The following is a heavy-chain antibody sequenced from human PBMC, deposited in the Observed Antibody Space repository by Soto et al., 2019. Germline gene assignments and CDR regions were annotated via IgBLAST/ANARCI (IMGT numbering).Heavy chain of an antibody. CDR2: IKQDGSEK. Sequence: EVQLVESGGGLVQPGGSLRLSCAASGFTFSSYWMSWVRQAPGKGLEWVANIKQDGSEKYYVDSVKGRFTISRDNAKNSLYLPMNSLRAEDTAVYYCAREEADSSADLIDPWGQGTLVTVPS. CDR1: GFTFSSYW. CDR3: AREEADSSADLIDP. V-gene: IGHV3-7*01. J-gene: IGHJ5*02. D-gene: IGHD6-19*01.